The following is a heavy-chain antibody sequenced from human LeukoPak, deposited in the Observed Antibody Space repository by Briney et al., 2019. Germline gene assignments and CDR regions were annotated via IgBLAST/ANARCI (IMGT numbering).Heavy chain of an antibody. J-gene: IGHJ4*02. V-gene: IGHV3-49*04. CDR3: TRDQTPYY. CDR2: IRSKIYGGTP. Sequence: GGSLRLSCVGSGFNFMQYGMMWVRQAPGKGLEWVGFIRSKIYGGTPEYAASVKGRFTISRDDSKGIAYLQMNSLKTEDTAVYYCTRDQTPYYWGQGTLVTVSS. CDR1: GFNFMQYG.